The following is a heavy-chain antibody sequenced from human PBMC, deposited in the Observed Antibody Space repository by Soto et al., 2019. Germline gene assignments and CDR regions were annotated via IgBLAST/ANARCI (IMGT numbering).Heavy chain of an antibody. Sequence: HPWWSLRLSCLASGFTFSDSGMHWFRQAPGKGLEWVGRMRSKANKYATAYAASVKGRFTVSRDDSTNTAYLQMNSLKTEDTAVYYCTRSTGTGTDYWGQGTLVTVSS. D-gene: IGHD1-1*01. V-gene: IGHV3-73*01. CDR1: GFTFSDSG. J-gene: IGHJ4*02. CDR3: TRSTGTGTDY. CDR2: MRSKANKYAT.